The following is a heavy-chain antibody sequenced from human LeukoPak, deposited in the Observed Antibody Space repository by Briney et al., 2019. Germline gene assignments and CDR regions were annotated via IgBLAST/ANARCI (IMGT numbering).Heavy chain of an antibody. V-gene: IGHV3-21*01. D-gene: IGHD3-22*01. CDR1: GFTFSRYS. J-gene: IGHJ4*02. CDR2: ITSSSNYI. Sequence: PGGSLRLSCAASGFTFSRYSMNWVRQAPGKGLEWVSLITSSSNYIYYAGSVKGRFTISRDNAKNSLYLEMNSLRAEDTAVYYCARARYDSSGYYPLGDYWGQGTLVTVSS. CDR3: ARARYDSSGYYPLGDY.